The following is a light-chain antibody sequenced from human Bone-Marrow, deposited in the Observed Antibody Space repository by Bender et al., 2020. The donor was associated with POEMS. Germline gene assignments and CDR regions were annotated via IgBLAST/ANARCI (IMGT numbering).Light chain of an antibody. CDR2: EDN. J-gene: IGLJ3*02. Sequence: SYELTQTPSVSVSPGQTARVTCSGDALPKEYTYWFQQKSGQAPVLVIYEDNKRPSGIPGRFSGSSSGTVATLTISGAQVEDEADYYCYSTDSSKHHRGVFGGGTKLTVL. CDR1: ALPKEY. CDR3: YSTDSSKHHRGV. V-gene: IGLV3-10*01.